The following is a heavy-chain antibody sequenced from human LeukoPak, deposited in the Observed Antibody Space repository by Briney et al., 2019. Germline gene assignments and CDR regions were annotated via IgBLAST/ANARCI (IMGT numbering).Heavy chain of an antibody. CDR2: IYSSGST. J-gene: IGHJ4*02. CDR1: GGSISSGAYY. D-gene: IGHD5-24*01. V-gene: IGHV4-39*07. Sequence: SETLSLTCTVSGGSISSGAYYWSWIRQPPGKGLEWIGNIYSSGSTYYTPSLKSRVTISVDTSKNQFSLRLSSVTAADTAVYYCARDARDGYDYWGQGTLVTVSS. CDR3: ARDARDGYDY.